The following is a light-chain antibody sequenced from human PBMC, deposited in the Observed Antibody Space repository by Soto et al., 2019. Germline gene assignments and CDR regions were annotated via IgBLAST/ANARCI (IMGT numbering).Light chain of an antibody. CDR1: SSNIGSNP. Sequence: QSVLTQPPSASGTPGQRVTIPCSGSSSNIGSNPVNWYQQLPGTAPKLLIYSNNQRPSGVPVRFTGSKSGTSASLAISGLKSEDGADYYCATWDDRLNGVIFGGGTTLTV. CDR2: SNN. CDR3: ATWDDRLNGVI. J-gene: IGLJ2*01. V-gene: IGLV1-44*01.